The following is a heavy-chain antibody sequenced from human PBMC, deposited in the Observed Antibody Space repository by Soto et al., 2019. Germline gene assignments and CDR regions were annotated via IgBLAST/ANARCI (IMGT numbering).Heavy chain of an antibody. CDR2: IYYSGST. J-gene: IGHJ4*02. Sequence: AETLSLTCTVSGGSISSYYWSWIRQPPGKGLEWIGYIYYSGSTNYNPSLKSRVTISRDDSKNTLYLQMNSLKTEDTAVYYCTTEDIVAMTLSWSTMAFDYWGQGTLVTVSS. D-gene: IGHD5-12*01. CDR1: GGSISSYY. V-gene: IGHV4-59*12. CDR3: TTEDIVAMTLSWSTMAFDY.